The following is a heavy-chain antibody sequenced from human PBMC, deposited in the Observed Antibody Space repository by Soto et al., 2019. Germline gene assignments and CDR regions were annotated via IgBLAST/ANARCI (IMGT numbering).Heavy chain of an antibody. CDR1: GGTFSSYT. Sequence: QVQLVQSGAEVKKPGSSVKVSCKASGGTFSSYTFSWVRQSPGQGLEWKGRIIPILGIANYAQRFQGRVTITADKTTSTAYMELSSLRSEETAVDYCARAYVGATPIDYWGQGTLITVSS. D-gene: IGHD1-26*01. V-gene: IGHV1-69*02. J-gene: IGHJ4*02. CDR3: ARAYVGATPIDY. CDR2: IIPILGIA.